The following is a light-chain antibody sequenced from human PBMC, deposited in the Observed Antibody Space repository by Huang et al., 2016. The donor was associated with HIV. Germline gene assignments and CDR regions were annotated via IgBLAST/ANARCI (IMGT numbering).Light chain of an antibody. Sequence: DIVMTQTPLSLSVTPGQPASIACKSSQGLLQSDGKTYLHWYLQKPGQSPQILIYEVSIRFSGGADRFSGSGSGTDFTLKVSRVEAEDVGVYFGMQGLSSPTFGQGSKVEIK. V-gene: IGKV2-29*02. CDR1: QGLLQSDGKTY. J-gene: IGKJ1*01. CDR3: MQGLSSPT. CDR2: EVS.